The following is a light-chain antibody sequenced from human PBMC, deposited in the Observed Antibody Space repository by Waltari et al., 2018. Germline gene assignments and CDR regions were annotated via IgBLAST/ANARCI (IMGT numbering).Light chain of an antibody. V-gene: IGKV1-5*01. CDR3: QQYHTYKM. Sequence: DIQMTQSPSTLSASIGDRVTITCRASQSIIGRLAWDQQKPGKAPKLLICDAPSLENGVPSRFSGSGYGKEFTLTISSLQPDDSATYYCQQYHTYKMFGQGTKVEI. J-gene: IGKJ1*01. CDR2: DAP. CDR1: QSIIGR.